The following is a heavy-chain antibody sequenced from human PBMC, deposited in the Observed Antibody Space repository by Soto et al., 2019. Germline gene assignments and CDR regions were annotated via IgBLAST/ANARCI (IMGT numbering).Heavy chain of an antibody. CDR3: AKDKGRGTVIDY. Sequence: HPGGSLRLSCAASGFTFSSYAMSWVRQAPGKGLEWVSAISGSGGSTYYADSVKGRFTISRDNSKNTLYLQMNSLRAEDTAVYYCAKDKGRGTVIDYWGQGTLVTVSS. V-gene: IGHV3-23*01. CDR2: ISGSGGST. J-gene: IGHJ4*02. D-gene: IGHD4-17*01. CDR1: GFTFSSYA.